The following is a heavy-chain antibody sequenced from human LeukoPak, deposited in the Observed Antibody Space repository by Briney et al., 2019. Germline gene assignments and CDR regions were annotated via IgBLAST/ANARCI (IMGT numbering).Heavy chain of an antibody. Sequence: TGGSLRLSCAASGFTFSSYAMSWVRQAPGKGLEWVSAISSSDGSTYYADSVKGRSTISRDNSKNTLYLQMNSLRAEDTAIYYCAKTLHYGHFGKFDSWGQGTLVTVSS. CDR3: AKTLHYGHFGKFDS. CDR2: ISSSDGST. CDR1: GFTFSSYA. D-gene: IGHD4-17*01. J-gene: IGHJ4*02. V-gene: IGHV3-23*01.